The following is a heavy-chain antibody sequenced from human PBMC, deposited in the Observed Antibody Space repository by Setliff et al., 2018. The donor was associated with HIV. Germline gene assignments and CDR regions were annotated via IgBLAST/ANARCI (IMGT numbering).Heavy chain of an antibody. Sequence: PGGSLRLSCEGSGFNFNYYAMYWVRQAPGKGLEWVSGISWNGEMTAYAESARGRFTISRDNARKSLYLQMNSLTTEDTALYYCVKDGSLAGRYYHYMDVWGKGTTVTVSS. CDR3: VKDGSLAGRYYHYMDV. CDR1: GFNFNYYA. J-gene: IGHJ6*03. D-gene: IGHD6-19*01. CDR2: ISWNGEMT. V-gene: IGHV3-9*01.